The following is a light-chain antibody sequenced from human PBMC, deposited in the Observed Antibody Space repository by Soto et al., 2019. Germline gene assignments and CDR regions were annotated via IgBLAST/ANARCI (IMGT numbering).Light chain of an antibody. J-gene: IGKJ1*01. CDR2: DAS. CDR3: QQYNSYPWT. Sequence: DIQMTQSPSTLSASIGDRVTVTCRASQTINNWLACYQQKPGKAPTLLIYDASTLEGEVPSRFGASGSGTDFTLTITSLQPDDSATYYCQQYNSYPWTFGQGTKVEI. V-gene: IGKV1-5*01. CDR1: QTINNW.